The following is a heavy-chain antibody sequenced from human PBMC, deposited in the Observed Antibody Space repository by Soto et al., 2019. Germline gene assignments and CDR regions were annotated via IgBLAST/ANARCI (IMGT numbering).Heavy chain of an antibody. CDR1: GYTFSNVG. CDR2: ISVNNGDT. CDR3: GREYCSGDRCYGPDY. D-gene: IGHD2-15*01. V-gene: IGHV1-18*01. J-gene: IGHJ4*02. Sequence: QVQLVQSGAEVKEPGASVKVACKASGYTFSNVGIGWVRQAPGQGLEWMGWISVNNGDTKYAQKFQGRLTMTTDTSTSTAYMEMRSRRTDDTAVYYCGREYCSGDRCYGPDYWGQGTLVTVSS.